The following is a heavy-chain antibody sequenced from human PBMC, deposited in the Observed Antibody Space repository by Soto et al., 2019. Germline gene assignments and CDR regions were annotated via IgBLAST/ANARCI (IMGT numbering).Heavy chain of an antibody. Sequence: SETLSLTCGLSGASITSTTYFWAWIRQPPGKGLEWVGSIYYSGKTHHNPSLKSRTTISVDRSRNQFSLQVSSVTAADTAVYYCAKNLPRTGRFDYWGQGTVVTVSS. J-gene: IGHJ4*02. CDR2: IYYSGKT. CDR1: GASITSTTYF. V-gene: IGHV4-39*01. CDR3: AKNLPRTGRFDY.